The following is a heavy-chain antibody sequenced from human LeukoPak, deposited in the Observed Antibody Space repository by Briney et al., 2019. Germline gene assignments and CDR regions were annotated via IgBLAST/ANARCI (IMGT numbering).Heavy chain of an antibody. D-gene: IGHD3-10*01. CDR3: ARGGPGLGSYFDY. CDR2: ISSSSSYI. CDR1: GFTFSSYS. J-gene: IGHJ4*02. V-gene: IGHV3-21*01. Sequence: GGTLRLSCAASGFTFSSYSMNWVRQAPGKGLEWVSSISSSSSYIYYTDSVKGRFTISRDNAKNSLYLQMNSLRAEDTAVYYCARGGPGLGSYFDYWGQGTLVSVSS.